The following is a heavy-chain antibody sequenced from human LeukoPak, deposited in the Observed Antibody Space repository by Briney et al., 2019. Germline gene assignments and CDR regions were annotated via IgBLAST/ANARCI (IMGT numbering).Heavy chain of an antibody. Sequence: ASVKVSCKASGYTFTGYYMHWVRQAPGQGLEWMGWINPNSGGTNYAQKFQGRVTMTRDTSISTAYMELSRLRSDDTAVYYCARGGNDYVWGSYRYSIDYWGQGTLVTISS. CDR3: ARGGNDYVWGSYRYSIDY. V-gene: IGHV1-2*02. J-gene: IGHJ4*02. D-gene: IGHD3-16*02. CDR2: INPNSGGT. CDR1: GYTFTGYY.